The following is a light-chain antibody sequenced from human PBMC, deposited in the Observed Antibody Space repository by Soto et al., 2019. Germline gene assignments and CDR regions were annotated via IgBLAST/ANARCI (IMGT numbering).Light chain of an antibody. CDR1: QSVSSN. J-gene: IGKJ3*01. CDR2: GAS. Sequence: EIVMTQSPATLSVSPGERATLSCRASQSVSSNLAWYQQKPGQAPRLLIYGASTRATGIPARFSGSGSGTXFXLTXXXXXXXXXXXXXXQQYNNWPPAFGPGTKVDIK. CDR3: QQYNNWPPA. V-gene: IGKV3-15*01.